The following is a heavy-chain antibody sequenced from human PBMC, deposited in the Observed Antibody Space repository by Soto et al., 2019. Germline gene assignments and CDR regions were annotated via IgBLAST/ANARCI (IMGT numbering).Heavy chain of an antibody. D-gene: IGHD5-12*01. CDR1: GYTFTSYG. Sequence: ASVKVSCKASGYTFTSYGISRVRQAPGQGLEWMGWISAYNGNTNYAQKLQGRVTMTTDTSTSTAYMELRSLRSDDTAVYYCARVLRGYSGYGFPYYYYYGMDVWGQGTTVTVSS. CDR3: ARVLRGYSGYGFPYYYYYGMDV. J-gene: IGHJ6*02. V-gene: IGHV1-18*04. CDR2: ISAYNGNT.